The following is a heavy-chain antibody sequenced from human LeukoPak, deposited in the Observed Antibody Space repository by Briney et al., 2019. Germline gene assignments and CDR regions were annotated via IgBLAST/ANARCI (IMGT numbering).Heavy chain of an antibody. V-gene: IGHV3-30*02. CDR2: ISYDGSSK. Sequence: GGSLRLSCAASGFTYSSYAMHWVRQAPGKGLEWVAFISYDGSSKYYADSVKGRFTISRDNSKNTLNLQMNSLRAEDTAVYYCAKRDAAGTGSGSYYMDVWGKGTTVTVSS. CDR3: AKRDAAGTGSGSYYMDV. D-gene: IGHD6-13*01. CDR1: GFTYSSYA. J-gene: IGHJ6*03.